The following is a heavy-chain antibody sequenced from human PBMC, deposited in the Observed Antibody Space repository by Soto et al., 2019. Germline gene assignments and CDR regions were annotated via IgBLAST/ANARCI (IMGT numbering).Heavy chain of an antibody. D-gene: IGHD1-1*01. CDR2: ISGGGTNT. Sequence: EVQLSESGGGLVQPGGSLRLSCVASGFTFSSYAMTWVRQAPGKGLEWVSAISGGGTNTYHADSVKGRFTMSRDNSKNTLYLQMNSLRAEDTAVYYCAKNVEPTPFYDYWGQGTLVTVSS. J-gene: IGHJ4*02. CDR1: GFTFSSYA. V-gene: IGHV3-23*01. CDR3: AKNVEPTPFYDY.